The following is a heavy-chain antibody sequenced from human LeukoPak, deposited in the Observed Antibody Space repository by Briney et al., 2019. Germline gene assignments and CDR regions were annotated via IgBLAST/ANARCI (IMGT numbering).Heavy chain of an antibody. CDR3: ARRVGEAWYFDY. V-gene: IGHV5-10-1*01. D-gene: IGHD3-3*01. CDR2: IDPSDSYT. J-gene: IGHJ4*02. Sequence: SWIRQPPGKGLEWMGRIDPSDSYTNYSPSFQGHVTISADKSISTAYLQWSSLKASDAAMYYCARRVGEAWYFDYWGQGTLVTVSS.